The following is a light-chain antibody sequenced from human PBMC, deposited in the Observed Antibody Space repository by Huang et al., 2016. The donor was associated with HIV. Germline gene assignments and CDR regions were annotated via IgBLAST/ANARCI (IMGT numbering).Light chain of an antibody. CDR3: QQGET. Sequence: EIMLTQSPATLSVSPGERATLSCRASQSLSTNLSWYQQKPGLAPRLLISSASTRATGIPARFSGSGSWTEFTLTISSLQSEDFAVYYCQQGETFGQGTKLEIK. CDR2: SAS. J-gene: IGKJ2*01. V-gene: IGKV3-15*01. CDR1: QSLSTN.